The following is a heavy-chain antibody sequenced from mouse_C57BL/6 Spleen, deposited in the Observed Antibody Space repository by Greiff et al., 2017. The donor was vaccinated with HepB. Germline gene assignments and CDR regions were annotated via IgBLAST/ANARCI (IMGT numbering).Heavy chain of an antibody. J-gene: IGHJ4*01. D-gene: IGHD3-2*02. CDR3: TRTDSSGYVSYAMDY. V-gene: IGHV6-6*01. CDR2: IRNKANNHAT. CDR1: GFTFSDAW. Sequence: EVKVEESGGGLVQPGGSMKLSCAASGFTFSDAWMDWVRQSPEKGLEWVAEIRNKANNHATYYAESVKGRFTISRDDSKSSVYLQMNSLRAEDTGIYYCTRTDSSGYVSYAMDYWGQGTSVTVSS.